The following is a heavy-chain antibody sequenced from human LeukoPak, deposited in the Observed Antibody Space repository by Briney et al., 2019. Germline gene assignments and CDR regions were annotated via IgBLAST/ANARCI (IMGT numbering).Heavy chain of an antibody. D-gene: IGHD4-23*01. J-gene: IGHJ4*02. V-gene: IGHV3-74*01. CDR2: IHSDGSGT. CDR3: ARDLGKGRYFDY. Sequence: GGSLRLSCAASGFIFSSYWMHWVRQAPGKGLVWVSRIHSDGSGTTYADSVKGRFTISRDNSKNTLYLQMDSLRAEDTAVYYCARDLGKGRYFDYWGQGTLVTVSS. CDR1: GFIFSSYW.